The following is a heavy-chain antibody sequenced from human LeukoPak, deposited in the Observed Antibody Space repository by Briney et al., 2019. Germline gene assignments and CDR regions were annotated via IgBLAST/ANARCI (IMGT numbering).Heavy chain of an antibody. V-gene: IGHV1-18*01. D-gene: IGHD1-20*01. CDR2: INTYNGNT. Sequence: AAVKVSFKASGYTFTNYAISWVRHPPAQGLEWMAWINTYNGNTNYAQRFHDRLTMTTDTSTSTAYMELRSLRSDDTAVYYCARDNWNEDYWGQGTLVTVSS. CDR3: ARDNWNEDY. J-gene: IGHJ4*02. CDR1: GYTFTNYA.